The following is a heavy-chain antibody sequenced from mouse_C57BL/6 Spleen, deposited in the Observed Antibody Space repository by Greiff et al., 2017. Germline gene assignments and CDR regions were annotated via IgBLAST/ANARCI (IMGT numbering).Heavy chain of an antibody. D-gene: IGHD1-1*01. CDR1: GYTFTDYN. J-gene: IGHJ4*01. CDR2: INPNNGGT. CDR3: ANYYGSSSPYAMDY. Sequence: EVKLMESGPELVKPGASVKMSCKASGYTFTDYNMHWVKQSHGKSLEWIGYINPNNGGTSYNQKFKGKATLTVNKSSSTAYMELRSLTSEDSAVYYCANYYGSSSPYAMDYWGQGTSVTVSS. V-gene: IGHV1-22*01.